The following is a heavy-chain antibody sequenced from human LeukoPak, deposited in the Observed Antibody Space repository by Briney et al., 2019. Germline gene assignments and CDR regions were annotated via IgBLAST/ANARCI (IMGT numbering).Heavy chain of an antibody. Sequence: SETLSLTCAVYGGSFSGYYWSWIRQPPGKGLEWIGEINHSGSTNYNPSLKSRVTISVDTSMNQFSLKLSSVTAADTAVYYCARAPRYSSRRDAFDIWGQGTMVTVSS. J-gene: IGHJ3*02. D-gene: IGHD6-13*01. CDR1: GGSFSGYY. V-gene: IGHV4-34*01. CDR3: ARAPRYSSRRDAFDI. CDR2: INHSGST.